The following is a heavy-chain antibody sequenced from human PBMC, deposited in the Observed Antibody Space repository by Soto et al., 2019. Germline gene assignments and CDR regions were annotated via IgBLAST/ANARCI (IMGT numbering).Heavy chain of an antibody. D-gene: IGHD2-2*01. CDR3: AKGQHCSTTSCYFNFYGMDV. CDR1: GFIFNTYG. J-gene: IGHJ6*02. Sequence: QVQLVESGGCVVQPGRSLRLSCAASGFIFNTYGMHWVRQAPGKGLEWVAVISYDGSNKYYAGSVKGRLTISRDNSKNTLYLQMNSLRAEDTAVYYCAKGQHCSTTSCYFNFYGMDVWGQGTKVAVSS. V-gene: IGHV3-30*18. CDR2: ISYDGSNK.